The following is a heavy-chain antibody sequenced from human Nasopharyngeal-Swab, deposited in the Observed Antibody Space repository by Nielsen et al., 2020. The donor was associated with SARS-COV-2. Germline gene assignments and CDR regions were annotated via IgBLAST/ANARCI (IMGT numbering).Heavy chain of an antibody. Sequence: KVSCKGPGYSFTSYWISWVRQMPGKGLEWMGRIDPSDSYTNYSPSFQGHVTISADKSISTAYLQWSSLKASDTAMYYCARQERGQLGFDYWGQGTLVTVSS. J-gene: IGHJ4*02. V-gene: IGHV5-10-1*01. CDR2: IDPSDSYT. D-gene: IGHD7-27*01. CDR3: ARQERGQLGFDY. CDR1: GYSFTSYW.